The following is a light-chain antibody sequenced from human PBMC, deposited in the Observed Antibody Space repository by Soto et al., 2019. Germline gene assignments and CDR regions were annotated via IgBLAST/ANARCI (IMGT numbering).Light chain of an antibody. V-gene: IGKV1-9*01. CDR3: QQLNSYPLT. J-gene: IGKJ4*01. Sequence: DIQLTQSPSFLSASVGDRVTITCRASQGISSYLAWYQQKPGKAPKLLIYAASTLQRGVPSRFSGSGSGTELALTVSSLQPEEFATYFCQQLNSYPLTVDGGTKVEIK. CDR1: QGISSY. CDR2: AAS.